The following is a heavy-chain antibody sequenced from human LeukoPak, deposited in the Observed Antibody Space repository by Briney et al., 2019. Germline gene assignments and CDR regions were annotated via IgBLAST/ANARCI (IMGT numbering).Heavy chain of an antibody. V-gene: IGHV3-74*01. CDR3: ARVKFSGWYDWYSDY. D-gene: IGHD6-19*01. J-gene: IGHJ4*02. CDR1: GFTFSSYW. CDR2: INSDGSST. Sequence: GGSLRLSCAASGFTFSSYWMHWVRQAPGKGLVWVSRINSDGSSTSYADSVKGRFTISRDNAKNTLYLQMNSLRAEDTAVYYCARVKFSGWYDWYSDYWGQGTLVTVSS.